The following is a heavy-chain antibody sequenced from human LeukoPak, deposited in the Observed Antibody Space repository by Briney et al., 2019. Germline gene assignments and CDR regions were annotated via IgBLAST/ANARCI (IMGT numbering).Heavy chain of an antibody. J-gene: IGHJ5*02. CDR1: GFTFSSYA. CDR3: AKSRGSGFFENWFDP. D-gene: IGHD3-9*01. CDR2: ISYDGSNK. Sequence: GRSLRLSCAASGFTFSSYAMHWVRQAPGKGLEWVAVISYDGSNKYYADSVKGRFTISRDNSKNTLYLQMNSLRADDAAVYYCAKSRGSGFFENWFDPWGQGTLVTVSS. V-gene: IGHV3-30-3*02.